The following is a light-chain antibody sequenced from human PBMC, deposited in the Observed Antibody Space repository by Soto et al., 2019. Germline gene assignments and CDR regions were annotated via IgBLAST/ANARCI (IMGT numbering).Light chain of an antibody. CDR1: QSIGLA. V-gene: IGKV3-11*01. Sequence: EIVLTQSPATLSLSPGERATLSCRASQSIGLAIAWYQHKPGQAPRLLICDASQRATVIPGGFRGSGSGTDFTLSISSLEPEDFAVYYCQQRTDRPPWTFGQGTKVESK. CDR3: QQRTDRPPWT. J-gene: IGKJ1*01. CDR2: DAS.